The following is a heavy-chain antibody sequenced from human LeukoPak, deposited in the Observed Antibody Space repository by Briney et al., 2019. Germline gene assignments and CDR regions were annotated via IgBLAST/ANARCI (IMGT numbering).Heavy chain of an antibody. Sequence: PGGSLRLSCAASGFTFSNAWMSWVRQAPGKGLEWVGRIKSKTDGGTTDYAAPVKGRFTISRDDSKNTLYLQMNSLKTEDTAVYYCTTMLVVAATGEIYYYYGMDVWGKGTTVTVSS. CDR1: GFTFSNAW. J-gene: IGHJ6*04. CDR3: TTMLVVAATGEIYYYYGMDV. V-gene: IGHV3-15*01. CDR2: IKSKTDGGTT. D-gene: IGHD2-15*01.